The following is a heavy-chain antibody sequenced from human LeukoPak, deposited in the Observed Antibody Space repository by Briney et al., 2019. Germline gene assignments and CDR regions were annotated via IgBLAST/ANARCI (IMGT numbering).Heavy chain of an antibody. Sequence: GGSLRLSCAASGFTVSGNYMNWVRQAPGKGLEWVSVIYSGGNTDYIDSVKGRFTISRDNSKNTLYLQMNSLRAEDTAVYYCARHGAARWFDPWGQGPLVTVSS. CDR2: IYSGGNT. CDR1: GFTVSGNY. D-gene: IGHD6-6*01. CDR3: ARHGAARWFDP. J-gene: IGHJ5*02. V-gene: IGHV3-66*04.